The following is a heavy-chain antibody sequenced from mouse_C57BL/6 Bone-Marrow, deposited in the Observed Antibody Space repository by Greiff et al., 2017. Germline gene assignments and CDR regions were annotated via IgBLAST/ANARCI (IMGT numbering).Heavy chain of an antibody. CDR2: IYPSDSET. CDR1: GYTFTSYW. V-gene: IGHV1-61*01. Sequence: VQLQQPGAELVRPGSSVKLSCKASGYTFTSYWMDWVKQRPGQGLEWIGNIYPSDSETNYNQKFKDKATLTVDKSSSTAYMQLSSLTSEDSAVYCCARSGDFAYWGQGTLVTVSA. D-gene: IGHD3-1*01. J-gene: IGHJ3*01. CDR3: ARSGDFAY.